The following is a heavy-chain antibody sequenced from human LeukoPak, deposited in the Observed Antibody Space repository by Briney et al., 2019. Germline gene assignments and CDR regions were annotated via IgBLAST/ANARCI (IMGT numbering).Heavy chain of an antibody. CDR1: GGSISSYY. V-gene: IGHV4-59*13. J-gene: IGHJ4*02. CDR3: ARERRGGNSYFDY. D-gene: IGHD4-23*01. Sequence: SETLSLTCTVSGGSISSYYWSWIRQPPGKGLEWIGDIYHGGSTNYNPSLKSRVTISVDTSKNQFFLKLTSVTAADTAVYYCARERRGGNSYFDYWGQGTLVTVSS. CDR2: IYHGGST.